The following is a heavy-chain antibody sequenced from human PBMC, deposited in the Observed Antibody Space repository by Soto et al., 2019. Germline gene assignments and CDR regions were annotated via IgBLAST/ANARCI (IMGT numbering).Heavy chain of an antibody. J-gene: IGHJ6*02. CDR3: ARVRVAGTISDYYYGMDV. D-gene: IGHD6-19*01. Sequence: QVQLVQSGAEVKKPGASVKVSCKASGYTFTSYGISWVRQAPGQGREWMGWISAYNGNTNYAQKLQGRVTMTTDTSTSTAYIELRSLRSDDTAVYDCARVRVAGTISDYYYGMDVWGQGTTVTVSS. CDR2: ISAYNGNT. CDR1: GYTFTSYG. V-gene: IGHV1-18*01.